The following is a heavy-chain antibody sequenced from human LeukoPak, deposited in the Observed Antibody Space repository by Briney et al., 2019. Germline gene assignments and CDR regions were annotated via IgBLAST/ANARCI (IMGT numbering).Heavy chain of an antibody. Sequence: GGSLRLSCAASGFTFSSYGMHWVRQAPGKGLEWVAFIRYDGSNKYYADSVKGRFTISRDNSKDTLYLQMNSLRAEDTAVYYCANGPGYCSGGSCYSPGIWGQGTLVTVSS. J-gene: IGHJ4*02. V-gene: IGHV3-30*02. D-gene: IGHD2-15*01. CDR1: GFTFSSYG. CDR3: ANGPGYCSGGSCYSPGI. CDR2: IRYDGSNK.